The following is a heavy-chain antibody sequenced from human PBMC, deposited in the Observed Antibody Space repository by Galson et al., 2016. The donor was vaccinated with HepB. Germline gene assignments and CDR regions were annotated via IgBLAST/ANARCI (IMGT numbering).Heavy chain of an antibody. D-gene: IGHD2-2*01. Sequence: SVKVSCKASGYTFTSYAMHWVRQAPGQSLEWMAWINAGTGNTKYSQRLQGRVTITRDTSASTTYMELSSLGSADTAVYYCARGGYCISTSCYHPIDYWGQGTLVTVSS. CDR3: ARGGYCISTSCYHPIDY. CDR1: GYTFTSYA. J-gene: IGHJ4*02. CDR2: INAGTGNT. V-gene: IGHV1-3*01.